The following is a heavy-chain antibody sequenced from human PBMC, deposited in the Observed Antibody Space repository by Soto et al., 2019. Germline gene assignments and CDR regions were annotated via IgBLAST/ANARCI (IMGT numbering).Heavy chain of an antibody. V-gene: IGHV3-74*01. CDR2: INSDGSST. CDR1: GFTFSSYW. CDR3: ARHGPIDAFDI. Sequence: GGSLRLSCAASGFTFSSYWMHWVRQAPGKGLVWVSRINSDGSSTSYADSVKGRFTISRDNAKNTLYLQMNSLRAEDTAVYYCARHGPIDAFDIWGQGTMVTVSS. J-gene: IGHJ3*02.